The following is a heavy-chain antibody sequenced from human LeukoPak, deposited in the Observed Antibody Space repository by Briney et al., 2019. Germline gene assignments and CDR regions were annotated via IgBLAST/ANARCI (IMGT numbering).Heavy chain of an antibody. CDR2: IHYSGDT. CDR3: ARVGVFGYCTRDSCHSPLDY. CDR1: GGSIASSSNF. D-gene: IGHD2-15*01. Sequence: PSETLSLTCTVSGGSIASSSNFWVWIRQPPGKGLEWVGNIHYSGDTYYSPSLKSRVTISVDTSKNQFSLNLASVTAADTAVYYCARVGVFGYCTRDSCHSPLDYWGQGTLVTVSS. J-gene: IGHJ4*02. V-gene: IGHV4-39*07.